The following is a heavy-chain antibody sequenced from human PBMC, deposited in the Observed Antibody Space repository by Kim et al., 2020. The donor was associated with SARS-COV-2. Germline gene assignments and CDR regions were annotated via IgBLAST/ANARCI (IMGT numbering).Heavy chain of an antibody. CDR2: IYHSGST. Sequence: SETLSLTCAVSGGSISSSNWWSWVRQPPGKGLEWIGEIYHSGSTNYNPSLKSRVTISVDKSKNQFSLKLSSVTAADTAVYYCARVDYGDRSHFDYWGQGTLVTVSS. D-gene: IGHD4-17*01. CDR3: ARVDYGDRSHFDY. V-gene: IGHV4-4*02. J-gene: IGHJ4*02. CDR1: GGSISSSNW.